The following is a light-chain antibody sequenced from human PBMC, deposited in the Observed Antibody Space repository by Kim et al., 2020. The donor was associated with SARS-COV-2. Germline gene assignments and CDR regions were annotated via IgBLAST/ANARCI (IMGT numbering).Light chain of an antibody. J-gene: IGKJ3*01. V-gene: IGKV1-8*01. CDR3: QQYYSYLFT. CDR2: AAS. CDR1: QGISSY. Sequence: AIRMTRSPSSFSASTGDRVTITCRASQGISSYLAWYQQKPGKAPKLLIYAASTLQSGVPSRFSGSGSGTDFTLTISCLQSEDFATYYCQQYYSYLFTFGPGTKVDIK.